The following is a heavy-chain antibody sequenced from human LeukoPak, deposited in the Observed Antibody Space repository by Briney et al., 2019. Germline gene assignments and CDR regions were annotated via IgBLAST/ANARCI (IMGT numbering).Heavy chain of an antibody. CDR1: GFTVSSNY. Sequence: GGSLRLSCAASGFTVSSNYMSWVRQAPGKGLEWVSVIYSGGSTYYADSVKGRFTISRDNSKNTLYLQMNSLRAEDTAVYYCARVGDYDFWSGYYMPYWSQGTLVTVSS. V-gene: IGHV3-66*01. J-gene: IGHJ4*02. D-gene: IGHD3-3*01. CDR3: ARVGDYDFWSGYYMPY. CDR2: IYSGGST.